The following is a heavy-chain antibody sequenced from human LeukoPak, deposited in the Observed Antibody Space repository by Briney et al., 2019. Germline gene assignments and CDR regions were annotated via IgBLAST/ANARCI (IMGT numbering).Heavy chain of an antibody. CDR2: ISSNGGST. CDR3: ARDHGYCSGGSCSDYFDY. V-gene: IGHV3-64*01. Sequence: GGSLRLSCAASGFTFSSYATHWVRQAPGKGLEYVSAISSNGGSTYYANSVKGRFTISRDNSKNTLYLQMGSLRAEDMAVYYCARDHGYCSGGSCSDYFDYWGQGTLVTVSS. D-gene: IGHD2-15*01. J-gene: IGHJ4*02. CDR1: GFTFSSYA.